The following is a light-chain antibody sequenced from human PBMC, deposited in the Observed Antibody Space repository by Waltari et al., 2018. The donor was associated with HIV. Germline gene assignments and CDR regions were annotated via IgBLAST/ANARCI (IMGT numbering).Light chain of an antibody. J-gene: IGLJ2*01. Sequence: QSALTQPRSVSGSPGQSVTISCTGTSSDVGGYNYVSWYQHHPNKGPKLLLYHVTKRPSGVPLLYTGSKSGNTASHTISGLQAEDEADYNCCSYADTDFVLFGGQTTLTVL. CDR2: HVT. V-gene: IGLV2-11*01. CDR3: CSYADTDFVL. CDR1: SSDVGGYNY.